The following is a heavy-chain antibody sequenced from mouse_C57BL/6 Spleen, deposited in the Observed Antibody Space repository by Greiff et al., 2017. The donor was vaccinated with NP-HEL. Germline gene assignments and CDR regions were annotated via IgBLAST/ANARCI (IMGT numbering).Heavy chain of an antibody. Sequence: QVHVKQSGAELAKPGASVKLSCKASGYTFTEYTIHWVKQRSGQGLEWIGWFYPGSGSIKYNEKFKDKATLTADKSSSTVYMELSRLTSEDSAVFFVEKPPLYYGTFFDYWGQGTTLTVSS. CDR1: GYTFTEYT. J-gene: IGHJ2*01. CDR3: EKPPLYYGTFFDY. D-gene: IGHD1-1*01. CDR2: FYPGSGSI. V-gene: IGHV1-62-2*01.